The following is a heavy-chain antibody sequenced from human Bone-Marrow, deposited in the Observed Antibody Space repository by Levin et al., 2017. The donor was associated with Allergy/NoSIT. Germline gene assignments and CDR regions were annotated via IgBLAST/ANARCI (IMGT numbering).Heavy chain of an antibody. D-gene: IGHD3-10*01. CDR2: ISWNSNII. Sequence: PGGSLRLSCAASGFTFDDYGMHWVRQTPGKGQEWVSSISWNSNIIGYADSVKGRFTISRDTAKNSLYLQMNSLRPEDTALYYCAKDTQPAYGSGSFFDFWGQGVLVTVSS. CDR3: AKDTQPAYGSGSFFDF. V-gene: IGHV3-9*01. CDR1: GFTFDDYG. J-gene: IGHJ4*02.